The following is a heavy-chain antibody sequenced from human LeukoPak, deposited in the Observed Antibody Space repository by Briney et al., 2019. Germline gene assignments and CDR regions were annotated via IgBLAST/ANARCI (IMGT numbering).Heavy chain of an antibody. CDR2: IYSSGST. CDR3: AKSGGYGLIDY. V-gene: IGHV4-39*01. J-gene: IGHJ4*01. CDR1: GVSISSSSYD. Sequence: SETLSLTCNVSGVSISSSSYDWGWIRQPPGKGLEWIGSIYSSGSTYYNSSLKSRVTISIDTSKNQVSLKMSPVTAADTAVYYCAKSGGYGLIDYWGQGTLVTVSS. D-gene: IGHD6-25*01.